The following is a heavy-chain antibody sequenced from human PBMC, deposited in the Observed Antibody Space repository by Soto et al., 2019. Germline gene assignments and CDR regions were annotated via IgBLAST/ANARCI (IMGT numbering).Heavy chain of an antibody. CDR2: IAYRGDT. V-gene: IGHV4-30-4*01. D-gene: IGHD3-9*01. J-gene: IGHJ5*02. Sequence: PSETLSLTWTVSGGSITSADCYWFWIRQHPGQGLEWLGYIAYRGDTYFNPSLRTRLTISADTSKNHLSLKLTSVTAAHTAFYYCASDFEKSAIGRWGQGTLVTVSS. CDR3: ASDFEKSAIGR. CDR1: GGSITSADCY.